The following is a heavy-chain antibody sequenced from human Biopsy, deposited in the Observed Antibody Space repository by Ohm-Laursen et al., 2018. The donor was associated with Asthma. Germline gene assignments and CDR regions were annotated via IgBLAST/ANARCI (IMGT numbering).Heavy chain of an antibody. CDR3: ARDGPELPTELDY. J-gene: IGHJ4*02. V-gene: IGHV3-7*01. CDR2: IKHDGTEK. Sequence: SLRLSCTASGFTFGDYWMSWVHQVPGKGLEWVANIKHDGTEKNHVDSLKGQFTISRDNAKNSLYLQMNSLRAEDTAVYYCARDGPELPTELDYWGPGTLVTVSS. D-gene: IGHD1-14*01. CDR1: GFTFGDYW.